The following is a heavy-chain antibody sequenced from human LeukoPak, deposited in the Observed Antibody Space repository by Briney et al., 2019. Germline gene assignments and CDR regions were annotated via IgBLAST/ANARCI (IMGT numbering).Heavy chain of an antibody. CDR2: INPSGGST. CDR3: AKDAKRTMIVVVPTGRPYYFDY. D-gene: IGHD3-22*01. J-gene: IGHJ4*02. Sequence: ASVKVSCKASGYTFTSYYMHWVRQAPGQGLEWMGIINPSGGSTSYAQKFQGRVTMTRDMSTSTVYMELSSLRAEDTALYYCAKDAKRTMIVVVPTGRPYYFDYWGQGTLVTVSS. V-gene: IGHV1-46*01. CDR1: GYTFTSYY.